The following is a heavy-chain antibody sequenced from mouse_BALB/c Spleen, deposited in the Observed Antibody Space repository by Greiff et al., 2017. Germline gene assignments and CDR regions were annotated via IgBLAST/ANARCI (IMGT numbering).Heavy chain of an antibody. CDR3: ARGPYYYGSSYYAMDY. CDR2: IWAGGST. D-gene: IGHD1-1*01. CDR1: GFSLTSYG. J-gene: IGHJ4*01. V-gene: IGHV2-9*02. Sequence: VQLQQSGPGLVAPSQSLSITCTVSGFSLTSYGVHWVRQPPGKGLEWLGVIWAGGSTNYNSALMSRLSISKDNSKSQVFLKMNSLQTDDTAMYYCARGPYYYGSSYYAMDYWGQGTSVTVSS.